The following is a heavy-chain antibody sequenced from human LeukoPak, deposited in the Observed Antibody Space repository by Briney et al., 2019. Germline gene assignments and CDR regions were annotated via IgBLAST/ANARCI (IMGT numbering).Heavy chain of an antibody. Sequence: SVKVSCKASGGTFSSYAISWVRQAPGQGLEWMGRIIPILGIANYAQKFQGRVTITADKSTSTAYMEPSSLRSEDTAVYYCARVEGCSSTSCYSDYWGQGTLVTVSS. D-gene: IGHD2-2*01. CDR3: ARVEGCSSTSCYSDY. CDR2: IIPILGIA. J-gene: IGHJ4*01. CDR1: GGTFSSYA. V-gene: IGHV1-69*04.